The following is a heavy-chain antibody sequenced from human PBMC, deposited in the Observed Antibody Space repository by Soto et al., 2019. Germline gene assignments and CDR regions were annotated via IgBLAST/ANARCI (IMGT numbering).Heavy chain of an antibody. Sequence: EVQLVESGGGLVQPGGSLRLSCAASGFTFSNYWMSWVRQAPGRGLEWVANIKQDGSEKYYVDSVKGRFTMSRDNAKYSLYLQMNSRRAEDTGVYYCARTRCWGGTDCYSRFDYWGQGTLVTVSS. V-gene: IGHV3-7*04. CDR1: GFTFSNYW. CDR2: IKQDGSEK. D-gene: IGHD3-16*01. CDR3: ARTRCWGGTDCYSRFDY. J-gene: IGHJ4*02.